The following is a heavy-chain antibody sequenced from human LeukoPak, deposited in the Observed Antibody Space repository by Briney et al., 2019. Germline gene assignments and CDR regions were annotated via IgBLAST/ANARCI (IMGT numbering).Heavy chain of an antibody. Sequence: GGSLRLSCAASGFTFSFYSMNWVRQAPGKGLEWVSYISRSSSSSTIYYADSVKGRFTISRDNAKNSLYLQMNSLRAEDTAVYYCARDSSEADYAFDVWGQGTMVTVSS. D-gene: IGHD2-2*01. CDR1: GFTFSFYS. CDR3: ARDSSEADYAFDV. V-gene: IGHV3-48*04. J-gene: IGHJ3*01. CDR2: ISRSSSSSTI.